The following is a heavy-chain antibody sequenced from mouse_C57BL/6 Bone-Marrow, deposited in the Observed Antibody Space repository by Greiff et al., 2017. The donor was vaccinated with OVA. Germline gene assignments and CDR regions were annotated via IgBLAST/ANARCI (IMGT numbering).Heavy chain of an antibody. CDR1: GYSITSGYY. CDR2: IRYDGSN. CDR3: ASSMVTRGSFAY. D-gene: IGHD2-2*01. V-gene: IGHV3-6*01. Sequence: DVKLQESGPGLVKPSQSLSLTCSVTGYSITSGYYWNWIRQFPGNKLEWMGYIRYDGSNNYNPSLKNRISITRDTSKNQFFLKLNSVTTEDTATYYCASSMVTRGSFAYWGQGTLVTVSA. J-gene: IGHJ3*01.